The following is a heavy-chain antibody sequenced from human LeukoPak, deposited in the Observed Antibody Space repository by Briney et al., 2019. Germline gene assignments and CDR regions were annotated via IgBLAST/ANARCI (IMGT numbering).Heavy chain of an antibody. D-gene: IGHD6-19*01. CDR2: IYYSGST. J-gene: IGHJ4*02. Sequence: SETLSLTCTVSGGSVSSGSYYWSWIRQPPGKGLEWIGYIYYSGSTNYNPSLKSRVTISVDTSKNQFSLKLSSVTAADTAVYYCARMYPDSSGWNFDYWGQGTLVTVSS. V-gene: IGHV4-61*01. CDR3: ARMYPDSSGWNFDY. CDR1: GGSVSSGSYY.